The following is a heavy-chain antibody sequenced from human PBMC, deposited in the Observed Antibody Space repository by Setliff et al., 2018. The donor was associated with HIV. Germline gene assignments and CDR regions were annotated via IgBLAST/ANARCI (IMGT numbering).Heavy chain of an antibody. D-gene: IGHD2-2*01. CDR1: GGSITSGGFY. V-gene: IGHV4-31*03. Sequence: PSETLSLTCTDSGGSITSGGFYWSWIRQYPQKGLEWIGYIYYSGGTYYNPSLKSRVTMSVDTSKNQFSLKLSSVTAADTAVYYCARGDAMTSLGAFDIWGQGTKVTVSS. CDR2: IYYSGGT. J-gene: IGHJ3*02. CDR3: ARGDAMTSLGAFDI.